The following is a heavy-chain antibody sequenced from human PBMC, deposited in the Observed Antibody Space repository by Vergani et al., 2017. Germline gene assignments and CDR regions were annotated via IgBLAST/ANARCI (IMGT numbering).Heavy chain of an antibody. V-gene: IGHV3-30*02. CDR1: GFTLSNYD. Sequence: QVQLVESGGGVVQRGGSLRLSCATSGFTLSNYDMQWIRQGPGKGLEFVAFIQFDGSNQYYADSVKGRFTLSRDFSKNTLYLQMNSLRTDDTATYYCARGGRDYYYYYYYMDVWGKGTTVTVSS. J-gene: IGHJ6*03. CDR3: ARGGRDYYYYYYYMDV. CDR2: IQFDGSNQ.